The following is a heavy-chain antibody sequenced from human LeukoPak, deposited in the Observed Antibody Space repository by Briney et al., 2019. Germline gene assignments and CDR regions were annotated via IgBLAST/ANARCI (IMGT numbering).Heavy chain of an antibody. CDR1: GFTFSSYS. Sequence: GGSLRLSCAASGFTFSSYSMNWVRQAPGRGLEWVSSISGSSTYIYYADSVKGRFTISRDNAKNSLYLQMNSLRGEDTAVYYCARDLRSSGWYYFDYWGQGTLVTVSS. CDR3: ARDLRSSGWYYFDY. V-gene: IGHV3-21*01. D-gene: IGHD6-19*01. J-gene: IGHJ4*02. CDR2: ISGSSTYI.